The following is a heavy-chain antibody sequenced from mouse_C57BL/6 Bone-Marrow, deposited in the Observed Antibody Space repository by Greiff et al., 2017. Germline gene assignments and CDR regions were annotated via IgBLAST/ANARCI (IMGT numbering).Heavy chain of an antibody. V-gene: IGHV1-64*01. D-gene: IGHD1-1*01. CDR1: GYTFTSYW. CDR2: IHPNSGST. CDR3: ATLLLLRYDY. Sequence: VQLQQPGAELVKPGASVKLSCKASGYTFTSYWMHWVKQRPGQGLAWIGMIHPNSGSTNYNEKFKSKATLTVDKSSSTAYMQLSSLTSEDSAVYYCATLLLLRYDYWGQGTTLTVSS. J-gene: IGHJ2*01.